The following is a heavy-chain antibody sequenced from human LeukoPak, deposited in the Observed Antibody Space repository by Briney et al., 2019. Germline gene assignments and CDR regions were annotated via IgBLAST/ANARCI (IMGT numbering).Heavy chain of an antibody. CDR2: THNSGST. CDR3: VRYRSAAYCRDSFDY. CDR1: SDSISTHY. V-gene: IGHV4-4*07. D-gene: IGHD2-15*01. J-gene: IGHJ4*02. Sequence: KSSETLSLTCTVSSDSISTHYWSWIRQPAGKGLEWVGRTHNSGSTNYSPSLKSRVTMSLDTSKNRFSLKLTSVTAADTALYYCVRYRSAAYCRDSFDYWGQGILVTVSS.